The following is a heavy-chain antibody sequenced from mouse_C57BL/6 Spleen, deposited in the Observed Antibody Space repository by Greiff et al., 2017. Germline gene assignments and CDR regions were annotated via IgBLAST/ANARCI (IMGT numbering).Heavy chain of an antibody. CDR1: GYTFTSYD. CDR3: ARKAYYSNYVGYFDV. D-gene: IGHD2-5*01. CDR2: IYPRDGST. Sequence: QVQLKQSGPELVKPGASVKLSCKASGYTFTSYDINWVKQRPGQGLEWIGWIYPRDGSTKYNEKFKGKATLTVDTSSSTAYMELHSLTSEDSAVYFGARKAYYSNYVGYFDVWGTGTTVTVSS. J-gene: IGHJ1*03. V-gene: IGHV1-85*01.